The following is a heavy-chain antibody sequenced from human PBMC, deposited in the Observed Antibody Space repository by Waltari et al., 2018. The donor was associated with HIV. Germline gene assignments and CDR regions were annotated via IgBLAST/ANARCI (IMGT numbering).Heavy chain of an antibody. V-gene: IGHV2-5*01. CDR1: GFSLSTSGVG. Sequence: QITLKESGHTLVKPTQTLTLTCTFSGFSLSTSGVGVGWLRQPPGKALEWVALIYGNVIKRYSPSLKTRLTITKDTSKNQVVLTLTNVDPVDTATYYCAHRRLARAVAGTLYNWFDPWGQGILVTVSS. J-gene: IGHJ5*02. D-gene: IGHD6-19*01. CDR2: IYGNVIK. CDR3: AHRRLARAVAGTLYNWFDP.